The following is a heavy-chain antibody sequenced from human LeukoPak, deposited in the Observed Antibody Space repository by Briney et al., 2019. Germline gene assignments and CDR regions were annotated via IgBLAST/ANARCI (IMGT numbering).Heavy chain of an antibody. CDR1: GFTFSSYS. V-gene: IGHV3-30*03. D-gene: IGHD6-13*01. J-gene: IGHJ6*03. CDR3: AREIRSSSWYYYYYYMDV. CDR2: ISNDGTKK. Sequence: GGSLRLSCAASGFTFSSYSMNWVRQAPGKGLEWVAVISNDGTKKNYADSVKGRCIISRDNSKNMLYLEMNSLRAEDTAVYYCAREIRSSSWYYYYYYMDVWGKGTTVTISS.